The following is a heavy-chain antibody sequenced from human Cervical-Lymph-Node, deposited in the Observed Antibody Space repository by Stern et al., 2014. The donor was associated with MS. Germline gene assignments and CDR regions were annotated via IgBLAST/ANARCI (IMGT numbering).Heavy chain of an antibody. J-gene: IGHJ6*02. CDR2: ISYDGSNE. D-gene: IGHD2/OR15-2a*01. CDR1: GFTFSSYG. V-gene: IGHV3-30*03. CDR3: ARPRRPYFFRGNHHYYGMDV. Sequence: QAQLVESGGGVVQPGRSLRLSCAASGFTFSSYGMHWVRQAPGKGLEWVTLISYDGSNEYYADSVKGRFTISRDNSKNTVYLQMNSLRPEDTAVYYCARPRRPYFFRGNHHYYGMDVWGQGTRVSVSS.